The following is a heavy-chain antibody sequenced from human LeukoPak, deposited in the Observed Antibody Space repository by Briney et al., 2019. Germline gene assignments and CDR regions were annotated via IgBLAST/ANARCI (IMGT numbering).Heavy chain of an antibody. V-gene: IGHV4-34*01. Sequence: SETLSLTCAVYGGSFSGYYWSWIRQPPGKGLEWIGEINHSGSTNYNPSLKSRVTISADTSKNRFSLKLSSVTAADTAVYYCATCGGGIAAAGSLDYWGQGTLVTVSS. CDR1: GGSFSGYY. D-gene: IGHD6-13*01. CDR2: INHSGST. J-gene: IGHJ4*02. CDR3: ATCGGGIAAAGSLDY.